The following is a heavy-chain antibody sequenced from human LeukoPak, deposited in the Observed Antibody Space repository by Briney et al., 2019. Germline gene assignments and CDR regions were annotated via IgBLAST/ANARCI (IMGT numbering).Heavy chain of an antibody. Sequence: PGGSLRLSCAASGFTFSDYYMDWVRQAPGKGLEWVGRIRNKANGYTTEYAASVKGRFAISRDDSQNSLYLQMNSLKTEDTAVYYCARDIGAARDYWGQGTLVTVSS. D-gene: IGHD3-16*01. CDR2: IRNKANGYTT. J-gene: IGHJ4*02. V-gene: IGHV3-72*01. CDR1: GFTFSDYY. CDR3: ARDIGAARDY.